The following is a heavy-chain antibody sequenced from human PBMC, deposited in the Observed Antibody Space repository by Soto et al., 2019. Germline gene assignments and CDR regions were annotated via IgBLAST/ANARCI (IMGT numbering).Heavy chain of an antibody. CDR3: AKGDGVVVVAATDY. V-gene: IGHV3-23*01. D-gene: IGHD2-15*01. CDR2: ISGSGGST. J-gene: IGHJ4*02. CDR1: GFTFSSYA. Sequence: GSLRLSCAASGFTFSSYAMSWVRQAPGKGLEWVSAISGSGGSTYYADSVKGRFTISRDNSKNTLYLQMNSLRAEDTAVYYCAKGDGVVVVAATDYWGQGTLVTVSS.